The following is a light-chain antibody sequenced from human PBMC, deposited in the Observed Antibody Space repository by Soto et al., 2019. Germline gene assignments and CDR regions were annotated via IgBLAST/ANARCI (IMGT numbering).Light chain of an antibody. CDR1: QSVKTF. J-gene: IGKJ5*01. V-gene: IGKV3-11*01. CDR2: DAS. CDR3: HQRSRWPPIT. Sequence: EIVLTQSPATLSLSPGERATLSCRASQSVKTFLLWYQHRPGQAPRVLIYDASHRATGIPARFRGSGSGTDVTITISSLEPEDAGICYCHQRSRWPPITFGQGTRLEV.